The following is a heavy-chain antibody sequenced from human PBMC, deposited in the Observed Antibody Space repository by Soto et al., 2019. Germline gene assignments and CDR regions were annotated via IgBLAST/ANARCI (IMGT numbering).Heavy chain of an antibody. CDR1: GFTCSSYA. D-gene: IGHD2-8*01. J-gene: IGHJ4*02. CDR2: ISNDVNTK. V-gene: IGHV3-30-3*01. Sequence: QVQLVESGGGVVQPGRSLRLSCVASGFTCSSYAMHWVRQAPGKGLEWVAVISNDVNTKYDADSVKGRFIISRDNSKNTLHLQMNSLRAEDTAVYYCARDEISYAAYYFDYWGQGTLVTVSS. CDR3: ARDEISYAAYYFDY.